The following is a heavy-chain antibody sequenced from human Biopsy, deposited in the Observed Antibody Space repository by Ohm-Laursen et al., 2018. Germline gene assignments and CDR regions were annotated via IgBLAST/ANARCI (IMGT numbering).Heavy chain of an antibody. V-gene: IGHV3-21*01. CDR2: ITSRSGYK. CDR1: GFSFTSYT. CDR3: ASIGLVWCGELLSVPFGMDV. D-gene: IGHD3-10*01. Sequence: SLRLSCAAAGFSFTSYTMNWVRQVPGKGLEWVSSITSRSGYKYYADSVKGRFTISRDNAKNSLYLQMNSLRAEDTAVYFCASIGLVWCGELLSVPFGMDVWGQGTTVTVSS. J-gene: IGHJ6*02.